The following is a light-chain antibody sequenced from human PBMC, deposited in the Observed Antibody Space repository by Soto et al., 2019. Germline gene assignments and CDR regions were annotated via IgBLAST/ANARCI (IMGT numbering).Light chain of an antibody. Sequence: DIQMTQSPSTLSASVGDRVTITCRASQSISNWLAWYQQKPGKAPKLLIYDASSLESGVPSRFIGSGSGTEFTLTIISLQPDDFATYYCQQYNSYRTFGQGTKVEIK. J-gene: IGKJ1*01. CDR2: DAS. CDR1: QSISNW. V-gene: IGKV1-5*01. CDR3: QQYNSYRT.